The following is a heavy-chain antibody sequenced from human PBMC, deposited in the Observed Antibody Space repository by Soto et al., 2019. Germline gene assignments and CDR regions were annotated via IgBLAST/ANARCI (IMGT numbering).Heavy chain of an antibody. CDR3: ARERVVRGVIISVWGDV. J-gene: IGHJ6*02. D-gene: IGHD3-10*01. V-gene: IGHV3-48*02. CDR1: GFTFSSYS. CDR2: ISSSSSTI. Sequence: EVQLVESGGGLVQPGGSLRLPCAASGFTFSSYSMNWVRQAPGKGLEWVSYISSSSSTIYYADSVKGRFTISRDNAKNSLYLQMNSLRDEDTAVYYCARERVVRGVIISVWGDVWGQGTTVTVSS.